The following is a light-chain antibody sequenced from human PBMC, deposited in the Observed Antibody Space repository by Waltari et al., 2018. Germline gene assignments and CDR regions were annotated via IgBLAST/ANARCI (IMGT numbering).Light chain of an antibody. CDR2: KAS. J-gene: IGKJ1*01. CDR1: QNINSW. Sequence: DIQMTQSPSTLSASQGDRVTITCRANQNINSWLAWYQQKPGKAPKFLIYKASSLESGVPSRFSGSGAGTEFTLTITSLQPDDFATYFCQHYNNYSPWTFGQGTKVEVK. V-gene: IGKV1-5*03. CDR3: QHYNNYSPWT.